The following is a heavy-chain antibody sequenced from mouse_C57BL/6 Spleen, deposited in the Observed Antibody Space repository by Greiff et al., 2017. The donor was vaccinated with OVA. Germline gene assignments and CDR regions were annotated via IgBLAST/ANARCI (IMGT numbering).Heavy chain of an antibody. V-gene: IGHV1-52*01. CDR3: AREGPTLDY. Sequence: VQLQQPGAELVRPGSSVKLSCKASGYTFTSYWMHWAKQRPRQGLEWIGNIDPSDSETHYNQKFKDKATLTVDKSSSTAYMQLSSLTSEDSAVYYCAREGPTLDYWGKGTTLTVSS. CDR2: IDPSDSET. D-gene: IGHD1-1*01. CDR1: GYTFTSYW. J-gene: IGHJ2*01.